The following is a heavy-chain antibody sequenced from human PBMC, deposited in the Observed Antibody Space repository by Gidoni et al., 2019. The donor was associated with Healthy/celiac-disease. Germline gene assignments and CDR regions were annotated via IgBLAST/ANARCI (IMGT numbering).Heavy chain of an antibody. D-gene: IGHD2-21*02. CDR3: ARALAYCGGDCSTEVGRLGY. V-gene: IGHV1-69*01. Sequence: HVQLVQSGAAGKKPGSSVTVSCTAAGLTFSSSAPRWVRQAPGQGREWMGGSIPIFGTANYAQKLQGRVTITADESTSTAYMELSSLRSEDTAVYYCARALAYCGGDCSTEVGRLGYWGQGTLVTVSS. CDR1: GLTFSSSA. CDR2: SIPIFGTA. J-gene: IGHJ4*02.